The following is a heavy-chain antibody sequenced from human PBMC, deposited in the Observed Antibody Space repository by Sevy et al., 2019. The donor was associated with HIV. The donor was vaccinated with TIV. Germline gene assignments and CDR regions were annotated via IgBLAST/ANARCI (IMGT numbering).Heavy chain of an antibody. CDR2: ISYDGSKK. V-gene: IGHV3-30*03. CDR1: GVTFSSYG. D-gene: IGHD3-3*01. Sequence: GGSLRLSCAASGVTFSSYGIHWXXXXPGKGLEWVAVISYDGSKKNHAESMKGRFTISRDNSKNTLYLEMSSLRPDDTAVYYCAHSSGLYGYYYGMDVWGQGTTVTVSS. CDR3: AHSSGLYGYYYGMDV. J-gene: IGHJ6*02.